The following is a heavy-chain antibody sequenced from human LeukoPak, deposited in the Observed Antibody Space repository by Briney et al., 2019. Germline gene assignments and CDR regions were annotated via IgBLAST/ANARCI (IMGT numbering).Heavy chain of an antibody. J-gene: IGHJ4*02. V-gene: IGHV4-4*07. Sequence: SETLSLTCTVSGGSISSYYWSWIRQPAGKGLEWIGRIYTSGSTNYNPSLKSRVTISVDSSTNHFSLRLTSVTAADTAIYYCAAMTTVTMYSYFFDSWGQGTLLTVSS. D-gene: IGHD4-17*01. CDR1: GGSISSYY. CDR2: IYTSGST. CDR3: AAMTTVTMYSYFFDS.